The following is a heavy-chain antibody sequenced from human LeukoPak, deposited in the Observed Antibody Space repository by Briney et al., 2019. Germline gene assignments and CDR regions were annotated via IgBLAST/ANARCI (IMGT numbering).Heavy chain of an antibody. V-gene: IGHV3-23*01. CDR1: GFTFSTYA. Sequence: GGSLRLSCAASGFTFSTYAMIWVRQAPGKGLEWVSAISGNGGTTYYADSVKGRFTISRDNSKNTLCLQMNSLRADDTAVYYCAKDRGYWGQGTLVAVSS. CDR2: ISGNGGTT. J-gene: IGHJ4*02. CDR3: AKDRGY.